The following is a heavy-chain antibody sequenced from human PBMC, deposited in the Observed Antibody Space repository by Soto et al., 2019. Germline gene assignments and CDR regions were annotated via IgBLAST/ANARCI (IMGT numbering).Heavy chain of an antibody. D-gene: IGHD2-15*01. CDR2: ISTYDDKT. J-gene: IGHJ5*02. V-gene: IGHV1-18*01. Sequence: QVQLVQSGAEVKTPGASVKVSCRASGYSFRTHGISWVRQAPGQGLEWMGWISTYDDKTNFPQKFQGRITMTTDTSTSTAYMELRILRSDDTAVYFCARDLGYCNSSGCFRNWFDLWGQGTVVTVSS. CDR3: ARDLGYCNSSGCFRNWFDL. CDR1: GYSFRTHG.